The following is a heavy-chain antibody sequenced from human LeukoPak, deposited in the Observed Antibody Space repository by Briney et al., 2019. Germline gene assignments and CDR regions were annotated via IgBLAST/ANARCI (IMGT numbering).Heavy chain of an antibody. D-gene: IGHD2-21*02. CDR2: ISVSGTT. J-gene: IGHJ4*02. Sequence: GGSLRLSCAASGLAFSTNGLSWIRQAPGEGLEWVSGISVSGTTYYAASVKGRFTISRDNSKNTLFLQMNSVRAEDTAVYYCAKSSGGDYLQYFDSWGQGALVT. CDR1: GLAFSTNG. CDR3: AKSSGGDYLQYFDS. V-gene: IGHV3-23*01.